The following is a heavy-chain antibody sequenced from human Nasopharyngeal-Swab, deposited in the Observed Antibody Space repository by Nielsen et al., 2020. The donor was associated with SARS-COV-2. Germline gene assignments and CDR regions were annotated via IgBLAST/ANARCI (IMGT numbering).Heavy chain of an antibody. CDR1: GGTFSSYA. D-gene: IGHD6-13*01. J-gene: IGHJ6*03. V-gene: IGHV1-69*04. Sequence: SVKVSCKASGGTFSSYAISWVRQAPGQGLEWMGRIIPILGIANYAQKFQGRVTITADKSTSTAYMELSSLRSEDTAVYYCARARYSSSWEESYYMDVWGKGTTVTVSS. CDR3: ARARYSSSWEESYYMDV. CDR2: IIPILGIA.